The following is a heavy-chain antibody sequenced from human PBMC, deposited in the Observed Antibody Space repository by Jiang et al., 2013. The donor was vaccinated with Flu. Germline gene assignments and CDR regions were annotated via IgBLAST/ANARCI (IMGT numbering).Heavy chain of an antibody. D-gene: IGHD2-21*02. CDR1: GGSLSNYY. J-gene: IGHJ6*02. CDR3: ARSYCGGDCYSMFGYSYYGMDV. V-gene: IGHV4-59*08. Sequence: GLVKPSETLSLTCTVSGGSLSNYYWSWIRRPPGKGLEWIGYIYYTGSTNYTPSLKSRVTISIDTSTNQFSLKLISVTAPDTAVYYCARSYCGGDCYSMFGYSYYGMDVWGQGTTVTVSS. CDR2: IYYTGST.